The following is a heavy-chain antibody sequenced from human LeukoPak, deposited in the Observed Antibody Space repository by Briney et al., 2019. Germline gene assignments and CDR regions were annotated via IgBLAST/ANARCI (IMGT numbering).Heavy chain of an antibody. D-gene: IGHD5-18*01. CDR2: ISYDGSNK. CDR1: GFTFSSYV. CDR3: AKDNKRGYSYGDY. V-gene: IGHV3-30*18. Sequence: GGSLRLSCAASGFTFSSYVMHWVRQAPGKGLEWVAVISYDGSNKYYADSVKGRFTISRDNSKNTLYLQMNSLRAEDTAVYYCAKDNKRGYSYGDYWGQGTLVTVSS. J-gene: IGHJ4*02.